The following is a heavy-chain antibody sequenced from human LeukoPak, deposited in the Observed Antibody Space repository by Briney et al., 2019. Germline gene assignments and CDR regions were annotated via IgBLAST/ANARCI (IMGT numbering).Heavy chain of an antibody. CDR3: ARGDWQYSNNWSNWFDP. V-gene: IGHV4-61*02. Sequence: SETLSFTCTVSGGSITSGSYYWSWIRQPAGKGLEWIGRIYSSGSTNYNPSLKSRVTISVDMSKSQFSLKLSSVTAADTAVYYCARGDWQYSNNWSNWFDPWGQGTLVTVSS. D-gene: IGHD6-13*01. CDR2: IYSSGST. J-gene: IGHJ5*02. CDR1: GGSITSGSYY.